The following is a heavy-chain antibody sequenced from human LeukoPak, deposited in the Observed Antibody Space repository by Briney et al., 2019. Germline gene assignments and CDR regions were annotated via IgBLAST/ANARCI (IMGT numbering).Heavy chain of an antibody. CDR3: ARGGDGLLWLGETL. J-gene: IGHJ4*02. CDR1: GFTFSSYA. Sequence: QPGGSLRLSCAASGFTFSSYAMHWVRQAPGKGLEWVAVISYDGSNKYYADSVKGRFTISRDNSKNTLYLQMNSLRAEDTAVYYCARGGDGLLWLGETLWGQGTLVTVSS. D-gene: IGHD3-10*01. CDR2: ISYDGSNK. V-gene: IGHV3-30-3*01.